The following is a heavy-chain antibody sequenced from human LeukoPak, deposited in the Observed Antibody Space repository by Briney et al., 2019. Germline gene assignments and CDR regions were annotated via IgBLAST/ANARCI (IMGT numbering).Heavy chain of an antibody. V-gene: IGHV3-30-3*01. CDR2: ISYDGSNK. Sequence: GGSLRLSCAASGFTFSSYAMHWARQAPGKGLEWVAVISYDGSNKYYADPVKGRFTISRDNSKNTLYLQMNSLRAEDTAVYYCARERTVTAGYYYYYMDVWGKGTTVTVSS. CDR1: GFTFSSYA. J-gene: IGHJ6*03. CDR3: ARERTVTAGYYYYYMDV. D-gene: IGHD4-11*01.